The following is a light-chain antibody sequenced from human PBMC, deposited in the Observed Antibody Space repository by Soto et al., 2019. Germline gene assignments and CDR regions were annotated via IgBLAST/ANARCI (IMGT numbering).Light chain of an antibody. CDR1: QSVSSSY. V-gene: IGKV3-20*01. CDR3: QQYGSSLIT. CDR2: GAS. Sequence: EIVLTQSPGTLSLSPGERATLSCRASQSVSSSYLAWYQQKPGQAPRLLIYGASSRATGIPGRFSGSGSGTDFTLTISRLEPEDVAVYYCQQYGSSLITFGQGTRLEIK. J-gene: IGKJ5*01.